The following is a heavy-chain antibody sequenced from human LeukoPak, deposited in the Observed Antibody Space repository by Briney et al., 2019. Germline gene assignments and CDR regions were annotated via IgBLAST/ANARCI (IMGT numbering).Heavy chain of an antibody. CDR2: IYYSGST. V-gene: IGHV4-59*01. J-gene: IGHJ6*03. CDR1: GGSISSYY. Sequence: SETLSLTCTVSGGSISSYYWSWIRQPPGKGLEWIGYIYYSGSTNYNPSLKSRVTISVDTSKNQFSLKLSSVTAADTALCYCARVGVVPAAPAIHHHHYRHVWHKGPTVSVPS. D-gene: IGHD2-2*01. CDR3: ARVGVVPAAPAIHHHHYRHV.